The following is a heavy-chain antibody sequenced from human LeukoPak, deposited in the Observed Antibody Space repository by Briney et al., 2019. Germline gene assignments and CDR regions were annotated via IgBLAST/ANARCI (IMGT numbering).Heavy chain of an antibody. Sequence: ASVKVSCKASGGTFSSYAISWVRQAPGQWLEWMGRIIPIFGIANYAQKFQGRVTITADKSTSTAYMELSSLRSEDTAVYYCARARAAPPSYYGMDVWGQGTTVTVSS. CDR1: GGTFSSYA. J-gene: IGHJ6*02. V-gene: IGHV1-69*04. CDR2: IIPIFGIA. CDR3: ARARAAPPSYYGMDV. D-gene: IGHD6-25*01.